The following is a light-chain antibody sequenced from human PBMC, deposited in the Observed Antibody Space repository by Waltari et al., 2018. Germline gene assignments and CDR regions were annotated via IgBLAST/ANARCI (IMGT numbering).Light chain of an antibody. CDR2: HNS. CDR1: DIVGKT. CDR3: QVWDSDRDHYV. J-gene: IGLJ1*01. V-gene: IGLV3-21*01. Sequence: SSALIQPPSVSVAPGNTATITCGGSDIVGKTVHWSLQKSGQAPTLVIYHNSTRPSGIPQRVSGSKSGGTAALTINRVEAGDEGDYFCQVWDSDRDHYVFGSGTTVSVL.